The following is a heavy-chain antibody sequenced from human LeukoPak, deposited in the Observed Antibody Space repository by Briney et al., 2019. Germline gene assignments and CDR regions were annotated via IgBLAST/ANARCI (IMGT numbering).Heavy chain of an antibody. V-gene: IGHV4-31*03. J-gene: IGHJ4*02. Sequence: SETLSLTCTVSGGSISSGGYSWSWIRQHPGKGLEWIGYIYYSGSTYYNPSLKGRVTISVDTSKNQFSLKLSSVTAADTAVYYCASTSNYYGSGSYFYWGQGTLVTVSS. D-gene: IGHD3-10*01. CDR1: GGSISSGGYS. CDR2: IYYSGST. CDR3: ASTSNYYGSGSYFY.